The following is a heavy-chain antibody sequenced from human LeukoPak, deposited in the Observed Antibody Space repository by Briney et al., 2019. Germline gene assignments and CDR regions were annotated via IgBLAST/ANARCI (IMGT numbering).Heavy chain of an antibody. V-gene: IGHV4-4*07. Sequence: PSETLSLTCTVSGGSINNYFWGWVRQPAGEGLEWIGRIYTSGSTNYNPSLRSRVTISVDMSKNQFSLKLSSVTAADTAVYYCARDDPAMMTATLDYWGQGILVTVSS. CDR2: IYTSGST. CDR1: GGSINNYF. D-gene: IGHD2-21*02. J-gene: IGHJ4*02. CDR3: ARDDPAMMTATLDY.